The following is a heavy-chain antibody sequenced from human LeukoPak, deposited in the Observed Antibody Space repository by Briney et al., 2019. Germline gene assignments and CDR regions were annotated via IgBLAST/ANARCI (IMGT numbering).Heavy chain of an antibody. CDR2: IIPIFGTA. D-gene: IGHD4-17*01. CDR3: ARAYGDYSWSGGMDV. CDR1: GGTFISYA. V-gene: IGHV1-69*13. Sequence: SVKVSCKASGGTFISYAISWVRQAPGQGLEWVGGIIPIFGTANYAQKFQGRVTITADESTSTAYMELSSLRSEDTAVYYCARAYGDYSWSGGMDVWGQGTTVTVS. J-gene: IGHJ6*02.